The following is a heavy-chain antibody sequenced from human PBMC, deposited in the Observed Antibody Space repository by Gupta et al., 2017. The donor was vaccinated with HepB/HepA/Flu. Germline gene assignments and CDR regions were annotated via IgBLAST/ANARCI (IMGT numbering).Heavy chain of an antibody. J-gene: IGHJ4*02. CDR3: ASLQLLLTASGDY. D-gene: IGHD2-2*01. Sequence: VQLVESGGGLVKPGGSLRLSCAASAFTFSRYSMNGVRQGRGKGLEWVSSISSSSSYISYADSVKGRVTISRDNAKNSLYLQMNSLRAEDTAGYYWASLQLLLTASGDYWGQGTLVTVS. V-gene: IGHV3-21*01. CDR1: AFTFSRYS. CDR2: ISSSSSYI.